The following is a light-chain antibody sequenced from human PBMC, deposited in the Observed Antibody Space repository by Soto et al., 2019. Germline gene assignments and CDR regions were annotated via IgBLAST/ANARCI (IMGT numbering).Light chain of an antibody. CDR1: QSVASN. Sequence: DIVMTQSPATLSVSPAERATLSCRASQSVASNLTWYQQRPGQAPRLLIYGASTRATGDPVRFSGSGSWTELTLTISSLHSEEFAVYYCNHYNNLPHTFGVGTQGEIK. CDR2: GAS. V-gene: IGKV3-15*01. CDR3: NHYNNLPHT. J-gene: IGKJ4*01.